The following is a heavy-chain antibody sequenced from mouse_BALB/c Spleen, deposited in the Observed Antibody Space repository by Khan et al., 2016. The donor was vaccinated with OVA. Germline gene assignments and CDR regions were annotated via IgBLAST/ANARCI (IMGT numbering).Heavy chain of an antibody. CDR2: IWGGGGT. J-gene: IGHJ4*01. D-gene: IGHD2-14*01. V-gene: IGHV2-6-4*01. CDR3: AMAYYRDDGYYAMIY. Sequence: QVQLKESGPGLVAPSQSLSITCTVSGFSLTRYNIHWVRQPLGKGLEWLGMIWGGGGTDYNSTLKYRLSISKDNSKSQVFLKMNSLQTDDTAMYXCAMAYYRDDGYYAMIYWGHGTSVTVSS. CDR1: GFSLTRYN.